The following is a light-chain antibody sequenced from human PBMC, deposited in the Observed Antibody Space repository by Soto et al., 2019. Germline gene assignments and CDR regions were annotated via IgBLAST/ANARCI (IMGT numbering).Light chain of an antibody. CDR3: SSFTTTATLVV. J-gene: IGLJ3*02. V-gene: IGLV2-14*01. CDR2: EVS. Sequence: QSALTQPASVSGSPGQSITISCTGTSSDVGAYNSVSWYQQHPGKASKLMIYEVSNRPLGVSNRFSGSKSGNTASLTISGLQVEDEADYFCSSFTTTATLVVFGGRTKLTVL. CDR1: SSDVGAYNS.